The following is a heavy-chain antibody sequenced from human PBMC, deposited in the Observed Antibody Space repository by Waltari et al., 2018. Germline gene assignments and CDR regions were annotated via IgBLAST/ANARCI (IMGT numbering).Heavy chain of an antibody. Sequence: EVQLLESGGGLVQPGGSLRLSCAASGFTFSSYAMSWVRQAPGKGLEWVSDMSGSGGSTYYADSVKGRFTISRDNSKNTLYLQMNSLRAEDTAVYYCAKGESKFYGDYLWDYWGQGTLVTVSS. D-gene: IGHD4-17*01. CDR3: AKGESKFYGDYLWDY. J-gene: IGHJ4*02. V-gene: IGHV3-23*01. CDR1: GFTFSSYA. CDR2: MSGSGGST.